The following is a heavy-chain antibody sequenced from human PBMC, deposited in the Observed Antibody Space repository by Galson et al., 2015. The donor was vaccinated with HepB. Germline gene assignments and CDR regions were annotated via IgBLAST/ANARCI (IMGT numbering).Heavy chain of an antibody. CDR2: IYSGGST. J-gene: IGHJ5*02. V-gene: IGHV3-66*01. Sequence: SLRLSCTACGFTVSSNYMSWVRQAPGKGLEWVSVIYSGGSTYYADSVKGRFTISRDNSKNTLYLQMNSLRAEDTAVYYCARDLFYGDRFGWFDPWGQGTLVTVSS. CDR3: ARDLFYGDRFGWFDP. CDR1: GFTVSSNY. D-gene: IGHD4-17*01.